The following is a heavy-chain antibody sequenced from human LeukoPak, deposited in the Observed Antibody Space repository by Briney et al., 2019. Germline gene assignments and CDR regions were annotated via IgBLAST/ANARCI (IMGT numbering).Heavy chain of an antibody. D-gene: IGHD4-17*01. Sequence: GGSLRLSCAASGFTFSNYAVMWLRQAPGQGLEWVSAITSAGAPRYADSVKGRFTISRDNSKNTLYLQMNSLRAEDTAQYFCARDPNGDYIGAFEFWGQGTGVTVSS. CDR1: GFTFSNYA. CDR2: ITSAGAP. V-gene: IGHV3-23*01. CDR3: ARDPNGDYIGAFEF. J-gene: IGHJ3*01.